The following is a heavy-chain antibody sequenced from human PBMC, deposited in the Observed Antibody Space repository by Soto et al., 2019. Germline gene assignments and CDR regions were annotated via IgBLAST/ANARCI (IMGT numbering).Heavy chain of an antibody. CDR1: GDSIY. CDR3: ARHSLALRKNNWFDP. V-gene: IGHV4-39*01. CDR2: IFYLGSS. J-gene: IGHJ5*02. Sequence: SETLSLTCTVSGDSIYCGWVRQPPGKGLEWIGSIFYLGSSYYNPSLKSRVTMSVDTSKNQFSLRLRSVTAADTALYFCARHSLALRKNNWFDPWGQGIMVTV. D-gene: IGHD3-3*02.